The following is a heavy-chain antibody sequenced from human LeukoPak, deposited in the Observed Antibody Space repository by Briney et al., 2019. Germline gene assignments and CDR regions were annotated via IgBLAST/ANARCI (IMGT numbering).Heavy chain of an antibody. Sequence: GGSLRLSCAASGFTFSSYAMSWVRQAPGKGLEWVSAISGSGGSTYYADSVKGRFTISRDNSKNTLYLQMNSLRAEDTAVYYCAKARDITIFGVDPYYFDYWGQGTLVTVSS. D-gene: IGHD3-3*01. CDR2: ISGSGGST. CDR1: GFTFSSYA. CDR3: AKARDITIFGVDPYYFDY. J-gene: IGHJ4*02. V-gene: IGHV3-23*01.